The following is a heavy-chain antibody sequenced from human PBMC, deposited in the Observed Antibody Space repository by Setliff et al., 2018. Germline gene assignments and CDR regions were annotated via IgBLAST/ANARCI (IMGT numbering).Heavy chain of an antibody. CDR2: IRSKAYGGTT. J-gene: IGHJ6*03. V-gene: IGHV3-49*04. D-gene: IGHD3-3*01. CDR3: TREASVDFWSGYPYYYYMDV. Sequence: PGGSLRLSCTTSGFNFGDYGMNWVRQAPGKGLEWVAFIRSKAYGGTTEYAASVKGRFTISRDDSKSIAYLQMNSLKTEDTAVYYCTREASVDFWSGYPYYYYMDVWGKGTTVTVSS. CDR1: GFNFGDYG.